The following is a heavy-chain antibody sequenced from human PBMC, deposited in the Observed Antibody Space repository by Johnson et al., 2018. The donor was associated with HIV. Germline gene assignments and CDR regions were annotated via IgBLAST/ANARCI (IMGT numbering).Heavy chain of an antibody. CDR3: VRAQFLEWLFFDSFDI. CDR1: GFTFSDYY. Sequence: QVQLVESGGGLVQPGGSLRLSCAASGFTFSDYYMSWIRQAPGKGLEWVSYISESGTTIYYADSVKGRFPISRDNAKNSLYLQMKSLRAEDTALYYCVRAQFLEWLFFDSFDIWGQGTMVTVAS. D-gene: IGHD3-3*01. CDR2: ISESGTTI. J-gene: IGHJ3*02. V-gene: IGHV3-11*01.